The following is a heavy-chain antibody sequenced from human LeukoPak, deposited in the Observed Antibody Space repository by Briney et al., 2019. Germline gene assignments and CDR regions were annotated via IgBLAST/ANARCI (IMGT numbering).Heavy chain of an antibody. CDR1: GGSFSGYS. CDR3: ARVSPDGMDV. V-gene: IGHV4-34*01. Sequence: SETLSLTCAVFGGSFSGYSWTWIRQPPGKGLEWIAEINHSGSTNYNPSLKSRVTISLETSKNQFSLNLSSVTAADTAMYYCARVSPDGMDVWGQGTTVTVSS. CDR2: INHSGST. J-gene: IGHJ6*02.